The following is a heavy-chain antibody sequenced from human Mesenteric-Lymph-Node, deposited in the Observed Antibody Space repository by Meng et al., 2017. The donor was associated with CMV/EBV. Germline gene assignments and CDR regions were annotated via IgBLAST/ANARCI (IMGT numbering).Heavy chain of an antibody. J-gene: IGHJ5*02. V-gene: IGHV4-34*01. D-gene: IGHD6-13*01. CDR1: GGSFSGYY. CDR3: ARGPIAAAGSWFDP. Sequence: CAVYGGSFSGYYWSWIRQPPGKGLEWIGEINHSGSTNYNPSLKSRVTISVDTSKNQFSLKLSSVTAADTAVYYCARGPIAAAGSWFDPWGQGTLVTVSS. CDR2: INHSGST.